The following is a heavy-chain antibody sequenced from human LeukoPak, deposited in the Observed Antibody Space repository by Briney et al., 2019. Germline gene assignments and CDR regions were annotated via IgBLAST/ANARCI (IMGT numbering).Heavy chain of an antibody. V-gene: IGHV1-69*01. CDR2: IITNYGTT. Sequence: GSSVKVSCKASGGTFSNYAISWVRQAPGQGLEWMGGIITNYGTTNYAQKYQGRVTITADESTTTVYMELSSLRSEDTAVYYCAREGSYYDSSGYYVVGGLDYWGQGTLVTVSS. J-gene: IGHJ4*02. D-gene: IGHD3-22*01. CDR1: GGTFSNYA. CDR3: AREGSYYDSSGYYVVGGLDY.